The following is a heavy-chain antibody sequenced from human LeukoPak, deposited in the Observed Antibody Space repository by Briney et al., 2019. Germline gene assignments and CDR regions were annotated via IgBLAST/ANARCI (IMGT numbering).Heavy chain of an antibody. V-gene: IGHV3-30*02. J-gene: IGHJ6*03. D-gene: IGHD3-10*01. CDR2: IRYDGSNK. CDR3: AKDYGSGSRYYYYYYMDV. CDR1: GFTFSSYG. Sequence: GGSLRLSCAASGFTFSSYGMHWVRQAPGKGLEWVAFIRYDGSNKYYADSVKGRFTISRDNSKNTLYLQMNSLRAEDTAVYYCAKDYGSGSRYYYYYYMDVWGKGTTVTISS.